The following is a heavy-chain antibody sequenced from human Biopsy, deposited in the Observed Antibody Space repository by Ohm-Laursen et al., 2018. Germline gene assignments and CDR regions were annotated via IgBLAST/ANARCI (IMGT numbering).Heavy chain of an antibody. CDR3: ARLGSGDYFPTFFDF. J-gene: IGHJ4*02. V-gene: IGHV4-31*03. CDR2: IFYSANT. CDR1: GVSINGGRYY. D-gene: IGHD5-12*01. Sequence: TLSLTCIVSGVSINGGRYYWNWIRHHPGKGLEWIGNIFYSANTYHNPSLKSRVTISVDTSKNQFSLKLSSVTAADTAVYYCARLGSGDYFPTFFDFWGQGALVTVSS.